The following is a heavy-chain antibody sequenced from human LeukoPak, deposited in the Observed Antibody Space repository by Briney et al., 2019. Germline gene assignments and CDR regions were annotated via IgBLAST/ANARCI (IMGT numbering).Heavy chain of an antibody. CDR2: INPNSGGT. V-gene: IGHV1-2*02. D-gene: IGHD6-13*01. CDR1: GYTFTGYY. Sequence: GASVKVSCKASGYTFTGYYMHWVRQAPGQGLEWMGWINPNSGGTNYAQKLQGRVTMTTDTSTSTAYMELRSLRSDDTAVYYCARGIAEYYGMDAWGQGTTVTVSS. J-gene: IGHJ6*02. CDR3: ARGIAEYYGMDA.